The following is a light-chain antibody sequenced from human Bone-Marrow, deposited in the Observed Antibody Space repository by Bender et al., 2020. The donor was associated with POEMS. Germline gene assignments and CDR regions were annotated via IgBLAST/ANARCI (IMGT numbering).Light chain of an antibody. J-gene: IGLJ2*01. CDR1: KLGEEY. V-gene: IGLV3-1*01. Sequence: SYELTQPPSVSVSPGQTATITCSGEKLGEEYACWYQQKPGQSPVVVIYQDTKRPSGIPERFSGSTSGNTASLTISGSQTMDEADYYCQSWGSNTAVFGGGTTLPVL. CDR3: QSWGSNTAV. CDR2: QDT.